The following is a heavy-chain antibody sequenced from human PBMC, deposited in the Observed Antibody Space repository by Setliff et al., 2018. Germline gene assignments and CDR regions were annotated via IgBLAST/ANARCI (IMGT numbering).Heavy chain of an antibody. CDR2: IYHSGST. D-gene: IGHD3-3*01. CDR3: ARAPRNFGVVINYYYYYYGMDV. CDR1: GGSISSSSYY. J-gene: IGHJ6*02. Sequence: SETLSLTCTVSGGSISSSSYYWGWIRQPPGKRLEWIGSIYHSGSTNYNPSLKSRVTISVDTSKNQFSLKLSSVTAADTAVYYCARAPRNFGVVINYYYYYYGMDVWGQGTTVTVSS. V-gene: IGHV4-39*07.